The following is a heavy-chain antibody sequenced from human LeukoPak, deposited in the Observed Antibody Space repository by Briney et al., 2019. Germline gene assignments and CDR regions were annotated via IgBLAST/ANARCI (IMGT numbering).Heavy chain of an antibody. D-gene: IGHD5-18*01. Sequence: SETLSLTCTVSGASISTYYWTWIRQPAGKGLQWIGRTYIGGNANYNPSLKSRVTMSIDTSKNQFSLKLSSVTAADTAVYYCARDGFGYSYGFRFDYWGQGTLVTVSS. J-gene: IGHJ4*02. CDR2: TYIGGNA. CDR3: ARDGFGYSYGFRFDY. V-gene: IGHV4-4*07. CDR1: GASISTYY.